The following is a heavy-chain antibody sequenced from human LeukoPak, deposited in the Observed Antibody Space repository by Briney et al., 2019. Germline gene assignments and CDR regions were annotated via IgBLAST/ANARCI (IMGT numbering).Heavy chain of an antibody. CDR2: ISYEGSNK. Sequence: GRSLRLSCAASGFTFSSYGMQWVRPAPGNGLEWVTAISYEGSNKNYPDSVKGRFPISRDNSQNTLYLQMNSLRAEDTAVYYCAKDWPVYGSGSYPDYWGQGTLVTVSS. CDR3: AKDWPVYGSGSYPDY. V-gene: IGHV3-30*18. J-gene: IGHJ4*02. D-gene: IGHD3-10*01. CDR1: GFTFSSYG.